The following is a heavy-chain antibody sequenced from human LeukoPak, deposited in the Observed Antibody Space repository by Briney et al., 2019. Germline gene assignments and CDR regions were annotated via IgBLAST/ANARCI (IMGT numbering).Heavy chain of an antibody. CDR2: INHSGST. D-gene: IGHD6-6*01. V-gene: IGHV4-34*01. Sequence: SETLSLTCAVNGGSFGGYYWSWIRQPQGKGLEWIGEINHSGSTNYNPSLKSRVTISVDTSKNQFSLKLSSVTAADTAVYYCARGEASSIAARPGRGRYFDYWGQGTLVTVSS. J-gene: IGHJ4*02. CDR1: GGSFGGYY. CDR3: ARGEASSIAARPGRGRYFDY.